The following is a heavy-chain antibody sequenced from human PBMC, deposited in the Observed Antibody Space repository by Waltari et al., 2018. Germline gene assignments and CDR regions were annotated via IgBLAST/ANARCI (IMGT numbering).Heavy chain of an antibody. CDR3: ARGSSCCHYYYYGMDV. Sequence: QVQLQESGPGLVKPSETLSLTCTVSGGSISRYYWSWIRQPPGKGLEWIGYIYYSGSTNYNPSLKSRVTISVDTSKNQFSLKLSSVTAADTAVYYCARGSSCCHYYYYGMDVWGQGTTVTVSS. D-gene: IGHD2-2*01. CDR1: GGSISRYY. CDR2: IYYSGST. V-gene: IGHV4-59*01. J-gene: IGHJ6*02.